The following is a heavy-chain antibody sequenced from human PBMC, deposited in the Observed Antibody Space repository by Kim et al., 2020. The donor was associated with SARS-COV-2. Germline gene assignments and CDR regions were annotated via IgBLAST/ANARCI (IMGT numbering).Heavy chain of an antibody. CDR3: AKGPRRANGGGDCYPHYFDY. Sequence: GGSLRLSCAASGFTFSSYAMSWVRQAPGKGLEWVSAISGGGGSTYYADSVKGRFTISRDNSKNTLYLQMNSLRAEDTAVYYCAKGPRRANGGGDCYPHYFDYWGQGTLVTVSS. CDR2: ISGGGGST. CDR1: GFTFSSYA. V-gene: IGHV3-23*01. J-gene: IGHJ4*02. D-gene: IGHD2-21*02.